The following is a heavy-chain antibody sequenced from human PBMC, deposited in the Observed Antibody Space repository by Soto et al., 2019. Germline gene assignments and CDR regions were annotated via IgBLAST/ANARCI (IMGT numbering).Heavy chain of an antibody. J-gene: IGHJ4*02. CDR3: AKAFNSGWPESYFDY. V-gene: IGHV3-30*18. CDR2: ISYDGSNK. CDR1: GFTFSSYG. D-gene: IGHD6-19*01. Sequence: QVQLVESGGGVVQPGRSLRLSCAASGFTFSSYGMHWVRQAPGKGLEWVAVISYDGSNKYYADSVKGRFTISRDNSKNTLYLQMNSLRAEDTAVYYCAKAFNSGWPESYFDYWGQGTLVTVSS.